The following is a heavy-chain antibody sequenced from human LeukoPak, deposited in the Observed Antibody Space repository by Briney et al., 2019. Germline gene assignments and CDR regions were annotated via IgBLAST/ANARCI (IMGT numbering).Heavy chain of an antibody. CDR3: ARGEYYYYYMDV. V-gene: IGHV3-48*01. J-gene: IGHJ6*03. CDR1: GFTFSSYS. Sequence: PGGSLRLSCVASGFTFSSYSMNWVRQAPGKGLEWVSYISSSSSSIYYADSVKGRFTISRDNAKNSLYLQMNSLRAEDTAVYYCARGEYYYYYMDVWGKGTTVTVSS. CDR2: ISSSSSSI.